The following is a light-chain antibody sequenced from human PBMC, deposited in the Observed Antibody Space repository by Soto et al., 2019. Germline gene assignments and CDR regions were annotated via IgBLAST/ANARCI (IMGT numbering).Light chain of an antibody. V-gene: IGKV2-24*01. CDR3: MQLSHVPFT. CDR2: KVS. J-gene: IGKJ2*01. Sequence: DVVLTQSPLSSPVTLGQPASISCRSSQSLVYSDGNTYLSWLRQRPGQPPRLLIYKVSNRLSGVPDRLSGSGTGTDVTLKISRVEAEDVGVYYCMQLSHVPFTFGQGTKLEMK. CDR1: QSLVYSDGNTY.